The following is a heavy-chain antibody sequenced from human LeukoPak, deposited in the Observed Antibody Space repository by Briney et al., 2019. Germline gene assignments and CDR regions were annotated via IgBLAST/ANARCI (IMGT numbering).Heavy chain of an antibody. V-gene: IGHV3-7*01. J-gene: IGHJ2*01. D-gene: IGHD3-3*01. Sequence: GGSLRLSCAASGFTFSSYWMSWVRQAPGKGLEWVANIMQDGSEKYYVDSVKGRFTISRDNAKNSLYLQMNSLRAEDTAVYYCASEPMNFDFWSGPQGYFDLWGRGTLVTVSS. CDR3: ASEPMNFDFWSGPQGYFDL. CDR2: IMQDGSEK. CDR1: GFTFSSYW.